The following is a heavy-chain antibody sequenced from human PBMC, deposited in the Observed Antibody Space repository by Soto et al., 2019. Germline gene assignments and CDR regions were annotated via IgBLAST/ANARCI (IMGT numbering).Heavy chain of an antibody. CDR1: GGSISSSNW. CDR2: IYHGGSS. V-gene: IGHV4-4*02. Sequence: SETLSLTCAVSGGSISSSNWWSWVRQPPGKGLEWIGEIYHGGSSNYNPSLKSRVNLSVDKSKNQFSLNLNSVTAADTAVYYCASGPDDYYYGLDVWGQGTAVTVSS. J-gene: IGHJ6*02. CDR3: ASGPDDYYYGLDV.